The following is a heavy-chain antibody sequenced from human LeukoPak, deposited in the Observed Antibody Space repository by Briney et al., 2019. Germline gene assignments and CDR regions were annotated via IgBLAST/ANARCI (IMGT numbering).Heavy chain of an antibody. J-gene: IGHJ4*02. Sequence: SETLSLTCAVYGGSFRVYYWRWISQPPRKGLEWMGEINHSGSTNYYPSPKKRRSITVDTSKNQFSLKLSTVTAAETTAYYCARDLYDLYSGYYTGSAPLDYWGQRTLVTVSS. CDR3: ARDLYDLYSGYYTGSAPLDY. D-gene: IGHD3-3*01. V-gene: IGHV4-34*01. CDR1: GGSFRVYY. CDR2: INHSGST.